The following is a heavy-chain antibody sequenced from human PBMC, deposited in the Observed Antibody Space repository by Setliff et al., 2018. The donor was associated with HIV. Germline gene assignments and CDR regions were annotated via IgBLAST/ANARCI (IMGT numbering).Heavy chain of an antibody. D-gene: IGHD1-1*01. CDR3: ARGNYYYYYYMDV. CDR1: GYSIRSGYY. Sequence: SETLSLTCAVSGYSIRSGYYWGWIRQPPGKGLEWIGSIYHSGSTYYNPSLKSRVSISVDTSKNQFSLKLSSVTAADTAVYYCARGNYYYYYYMDVWGKGTTVTVSS. CDR2: IYHSGST. V-gene: IGHV4-38-2*01. J-gene: IGHJ6*03.